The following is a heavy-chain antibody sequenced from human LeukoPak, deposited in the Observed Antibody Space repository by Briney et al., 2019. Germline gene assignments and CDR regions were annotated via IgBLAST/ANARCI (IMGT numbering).Heavy chain of an antibody. J-gene: IGHJ4*02. D-gene: IGHD6-13*01. Sequence: SETLSLTCTVSGGSISSSSYYWGWIRQPPGKGPEWIGSIYYSGSTSYNPSLKSRVTISVDTSKNLFSLKLRFVTAADMAVYYCATSTGSSNLGYWGQGTLVTVSS. CDR3: ATSTGSSNLGY. CDR1: GGSISSSSYY. V-gene: IGHV4-39*01. CDR2: IYYSGST.